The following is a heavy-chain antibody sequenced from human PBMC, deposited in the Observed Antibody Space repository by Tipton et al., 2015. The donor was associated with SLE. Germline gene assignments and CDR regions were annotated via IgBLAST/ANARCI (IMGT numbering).Heavy chain of an antibody. D-gene: IGHD2-15*01. V-gene: IGHV3-7*01. CDR3: ARESCSGGSCYHNWFDP. CDR1: GFTFSNYW. J-gene: IGHJ5*02. Sequence: GSLRLSCAVSGFTFSNYWMSWVRQAPGKGLEWVANINQDGSEKYYVDSVKGRFTISRDSAKNSLYLQMNSLRAEDTGVYYCARESCSGGSCYHNWFDPWGQGTLVTVSS. CDR2: INQDGSEK.